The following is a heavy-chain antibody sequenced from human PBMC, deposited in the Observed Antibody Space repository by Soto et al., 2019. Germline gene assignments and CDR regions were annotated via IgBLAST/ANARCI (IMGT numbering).Heavy chain of an antibody. D-gene: IGHD3-16*01. CDR3: ARGRGGYFDL. CDR2: IYYSGST. J-gene: IGHJ2*01. CDR1: GGSISSYY. V-gene: IGHV4-59*08. Sequence: QVQLQESGPGLVKPSETLSLTCTVSGGSISSYYWSWIRQPPGKGLEWIGYIYYSGSTNYNPSLKSRVTISVDTSKNQCSLKLSSVTAADTAVYSCARGRGGYFDLWGRGTLVTVSS.